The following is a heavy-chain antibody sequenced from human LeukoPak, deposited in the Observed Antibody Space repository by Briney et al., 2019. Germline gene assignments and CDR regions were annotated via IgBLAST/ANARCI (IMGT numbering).Heavy chain of an antibody. V-gene: IGHV4-31*03. J-gene: IGHJ6*03. Sequence: SQTLSLTCTVSGGSVSSGGYYWSWVRQHPGKGLEWIGYIYYSGSSYYNPSLKSRVTISLDTSKNHFSLTLSSVTAADTAVYYCASALYYFYMDVWGKGTTVTVSS. CDR2: IYYSGSS. CDR1: GGSVSSGGYY. CDR3: ASALYYFYMDV.